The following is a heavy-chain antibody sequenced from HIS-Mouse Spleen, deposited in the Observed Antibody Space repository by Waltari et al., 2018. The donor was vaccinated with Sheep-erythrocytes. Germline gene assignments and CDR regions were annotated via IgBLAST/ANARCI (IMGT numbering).Heavy chain of an antibody. CDR3: AKRRTGDGGLDY. CDR1: GFTFSSYA. V-gene: IGHV3-23*01. D-gene: IGHD7-27*01. J-gene: IGHJ4*02. Sequence: EVQLLESGGGLVQPGGSLRLSCAASGFTFSSYAISWVRQAPGNGLDWVAALRGSGGSTYYADSVKGRFTISRDNSKNTLYLQMNSLRAEDTAVYYCAKRRTGDGGLDYWGQGTLVTVSS. CDR2: LRGSGGST.